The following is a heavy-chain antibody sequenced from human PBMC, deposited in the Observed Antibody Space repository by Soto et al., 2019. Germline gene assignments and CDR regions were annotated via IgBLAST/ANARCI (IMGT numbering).Heavy chain of an antibody. V-gene: IGHV4-34*01. J-gene: IGHJ4*02. CDR3: AAGEASSRNLAPYYLDF. CDR1: GGSFSGYY. D-gene: IGHD6-13*01. Sequence: PSETLSLTCAVYGGSFSGYYWSWIRQPPGKGLEWIGEINHSGSTNYNPSLRSRVTISEDTSKNQFSLKLLSVTTADTAVYFCAAGEASSRNLAPYYLDFWGQGTLVTVSS. CDR2: INHSGST.